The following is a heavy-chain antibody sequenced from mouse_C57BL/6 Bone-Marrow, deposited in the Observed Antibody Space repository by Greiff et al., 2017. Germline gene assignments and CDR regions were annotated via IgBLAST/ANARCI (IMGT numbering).Heavy chain of an antibody. J-gene: IGHJ1*03. CDR3: ARKGYFDV. V-gene: IGHV2-2*01. CDR2: IWSGGST. CDR1: GFSLTSYG. Sequence: VQLQQSGPGLVQPSQSLSITCTVSGFSLTSYGVHWVRQSPGKGLEWLGVIWSGGSTDYNAAFISRLSISKDNSKCQVFFKMNRLQADDTAIYYCARKGYFDVWGTGTTVTVSS.